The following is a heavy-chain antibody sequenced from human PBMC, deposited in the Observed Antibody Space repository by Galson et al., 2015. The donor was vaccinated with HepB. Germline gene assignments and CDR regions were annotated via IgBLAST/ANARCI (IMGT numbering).Heavy chain of an antibody. J-gene: IGHJ6*02. Sequence: SVKVSCKASGYTFTSYYMHWVRQAPGQGLEWMGIINPSGGSTSYAQKFQGRVTMTRDTSTSTVYMELSSLRSEDTAVYYCARVAIAAAGTHYGMDVWGQGTTVTVSS. CDR1: GYTFTSYY. CDR3: ARVAIAAAGTHYGMDV. CDR2: INPSGGST. D-gene: IGHD6-13*01. V-gene: IGHV1-46*03.